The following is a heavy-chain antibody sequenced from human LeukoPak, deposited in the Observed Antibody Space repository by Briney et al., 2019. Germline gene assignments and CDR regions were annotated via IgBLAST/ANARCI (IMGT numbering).Heavy chain of an antibody. CDR1: GYTFTNYD. CDR2: ISAYNGNT. V-gene: IGHV1-18*01. D-gene: IGHD2-2*01. Sequence: ASVKVSCKASGYTFTNYDINWVRQAPGQGLEWMGWISAYNGNTKYAQKVQGRVTMTTDTSTSTAYMELRSLRSDDTAVYYCARFTPRLTREKFDYWGQGTLVTVSS. CDR3: ARFTPRLTREKFDY. J-gene: IGHJ4*02.